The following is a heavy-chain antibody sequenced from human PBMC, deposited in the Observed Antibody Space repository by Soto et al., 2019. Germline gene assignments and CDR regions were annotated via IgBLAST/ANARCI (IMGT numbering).Heavy chain of an antibody. Sequence: QLHLQESGPGLVKSSATRSLICTVSGGSISGGSDYWVGIRQPPGKGLEWIGSVYYGGITYYNSSLKSRVTISADTSKNQFSLDLNSVTAADTAVYYCARRNHYASSVSPVWGQWIMVIVSS. D-gene: IGHD3-10*01. CDR3: ARRNHYASSVSPV. CDR1: GGSISGGSDY. J-gene: IGHJ3*01. V-gene: IGHV4-39*01. CDR2: VYYGGIT.